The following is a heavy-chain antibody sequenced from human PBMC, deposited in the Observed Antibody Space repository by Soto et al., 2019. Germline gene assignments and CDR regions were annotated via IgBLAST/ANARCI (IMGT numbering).Heavy chain of an antibody. D-gene: IGHD4-4*01. CDR2: ISGSGGST. J-gene: IGHJ4*02. CDR3: AKDLGNVATKTTVDY. CDR1: GFTLSSYA. V-gene: IGHV3-23*01. Sequence: GGSLILSCAASGFTLSSYAMSWVRQAPGKGLEWVSAISGSGGSTYYADSVKGRLTISRDNSKNTLYLQMNSLRAEDTAVYYCAKDLGNVATKTTVDYWGQGTLVTVSS.